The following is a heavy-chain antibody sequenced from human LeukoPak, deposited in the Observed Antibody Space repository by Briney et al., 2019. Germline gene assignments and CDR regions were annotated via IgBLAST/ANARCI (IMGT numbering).Heavy chain of an antibody. CDR2: INAGNGNT. J-gene: IGHJ3*02. CDR3: ARGGPEAFDI. Sequence: GASVKVSCKASGYTFTSYGISWVRQAPGQGLEWMGWINAGNGNTKYSQKFQGTVTITRDTSASTAYMELSSLRSEDTAIYYCARGGPEAFDIWGQGTMVTVSS. V-gene: IGHV1-3*01. CDR1: GYTFTSYG.